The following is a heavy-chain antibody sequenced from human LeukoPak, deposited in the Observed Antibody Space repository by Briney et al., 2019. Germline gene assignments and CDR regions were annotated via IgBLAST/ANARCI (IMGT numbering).Heavy chain of an antibody. J-gene: IGHJ3*02. CDR2: IYPGDSDT. V-gene: IGHV5-51*01. D-gene: IGHD2-2*01. Sequence: GESLKISCKGSGYSFTSYWIGWVRQMPGKGLEWMGIIYPGDSDTRYSPSFQGQVTISADKSISTAYLQWSSLKASDTAIYYCARHTDCSSTSCNPRRAFDIWGQGTMVTVSS. CDR3: ARHTDCSSTSCNPRRAFDI. CDR1: GYSFTSYW.